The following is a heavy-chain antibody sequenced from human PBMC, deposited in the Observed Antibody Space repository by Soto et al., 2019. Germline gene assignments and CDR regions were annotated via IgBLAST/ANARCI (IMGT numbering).Heavy chain of an antibody. D-gene: IGHD1-1*01. CDR1: GGFVTSGSYY. J-gene: IGHJ3*02. CDR3: ARVERGTATTVVDAFDI. Sequence: QVQLQQWGAGLLKPSETLSLTCAVYGGFVTSGSYYWSWIRQPPGKGLEWIGEMSHSGGTHFNPSLKSRVTIAVDTSKNQFTLKMSSVTAADTALYYCARVERGTATTVVDAFDIWGQGLLVTVSS. V-gene: IGHV4-34*01. CDR2: MSHSGGT.